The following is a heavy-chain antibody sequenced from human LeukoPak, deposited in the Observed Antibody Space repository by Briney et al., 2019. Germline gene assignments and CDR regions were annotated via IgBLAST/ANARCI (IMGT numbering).Heavy chain of an antibody. D-gene: IGHD3-16*01. Sequence: SETLSLTCSVSGGSISSYYWSWIRQPPGKGREWIGYIYYSGSTNYNPSLKSRVTISVDTSKNQFSLKLSSVTAADTAVYYCASSVRSTSYVYWGQGTLVTVSS. CDR2: IYYSGST. J-gene: IGHJ4*02. V-gene: IGHV4-59*01. CDR1: GGSISSYY. CDR3: ASSVRSTSYVY.